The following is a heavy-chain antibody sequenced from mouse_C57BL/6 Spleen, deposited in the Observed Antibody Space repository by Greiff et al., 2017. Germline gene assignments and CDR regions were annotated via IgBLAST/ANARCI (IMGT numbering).Heavy chain of an antibody. V-gene: IGHV1-69*01. CDR1: GYTFTSYW. CDR2: IDPSDSYT. J-gene: IGHJ4*01. Sequence: QVQLKQPGAELVMPGASVKLSCKASGYTFTSYWMHWVKQRPGQGLEWIGEIDPSDSYTNYNQKFKGKSTLTVDKSSSTAYMQLSSLTSEDSAVYYCARSGGSRAMDYWGQGTSVTVSS. CDR3: ARSGGSRAMDY. D-gene: IGHD1-1*01.